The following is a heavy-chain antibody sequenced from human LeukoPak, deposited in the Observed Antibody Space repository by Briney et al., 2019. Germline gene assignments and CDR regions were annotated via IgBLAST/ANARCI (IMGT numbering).Heavy chain of an antibody. CDR2: IYHSGST. J-gene: IGHJ4*02. CDR3: APLYSSRWYVVDY. CDR1: GYSISSGYY. D-gene: IGHD6-19*01. Sequence: SETLSLTCTVSGYSISSGYYWGWIRQPPGKGLESIVSIYHSGSTYYNPSLNSRVTISVDSSKNQFSLKLSSVTAAATAVYYCAPLYSSRWYVVDYWGQRTLVTVSS. V-gene: IGHV4-38-2*02.